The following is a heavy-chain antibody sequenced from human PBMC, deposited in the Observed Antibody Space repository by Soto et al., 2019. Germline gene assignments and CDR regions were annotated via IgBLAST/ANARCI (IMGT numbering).Heavy chain of an antibody. CDR1: GFTFSSYG. CDR3: ERDGDTMIPEWIFDY. J-gene: IGHJ4*02. Sequence: PGGSLRLSCAASGFTFSSYGMHWVRQAPGKGLEWVAVIWYDGSNKYYADSVKGRFTISRDNSKNTLYLQMNSLRAEDTAVYYCERDGDTMIPEWIFDYWGQGTLVTVYS. D-gene: IGHD3-22*01. CDR2: IWYDGSNK. V-gene: IGHV3-33*01.